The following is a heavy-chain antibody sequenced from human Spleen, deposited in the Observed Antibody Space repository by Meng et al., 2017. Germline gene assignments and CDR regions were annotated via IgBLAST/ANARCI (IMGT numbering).Heavy chain of an antibody. CDR1: GFTFSSYW. V-gene: IGHV3-74*01. CDR3: ARNVAGRGGH. D-gene: IGHD2-15*01. Sequence: GESLKISCAASGFTFSSYWMHWVRQAPGKGLVWVSRINTDGTTTTYADSVKGRFTISRDNAKNTLYPQMNRLRGEDTAVYYCARNVAGRGGHWGQGTLVTVSS. J-gene: IGHJ4*02. CDR2: INTDGTTT.